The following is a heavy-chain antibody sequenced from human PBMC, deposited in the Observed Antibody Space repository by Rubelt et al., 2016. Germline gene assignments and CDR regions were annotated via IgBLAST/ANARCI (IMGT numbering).Heavy chain of an antibody. CDR3: TATDWGY. D-gene: IGHD7-27*01. CDR2: LKSKTDGETT. Sequence: EVQLVESGGGLVKPGGSLRLSCTASGFTFSNAWMTWVRQASGKGLEWVGRLKSKTDGETTDYAAPVKGRFTISRDDSKNMVYLQMNKLKNEDTAVYYCTATDWGYWGQGTLVTVSS. V-gene: IGHV3-15*01. J-gene: IGHJ4*02. CDR1: GFTFSNAW.